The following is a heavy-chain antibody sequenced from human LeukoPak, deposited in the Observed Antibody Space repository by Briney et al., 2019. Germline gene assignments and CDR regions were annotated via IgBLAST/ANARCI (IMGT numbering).Heavy chain of an antibody. CDR3: ARDTRATAVAGFDY. J-gene: IGHJ4*02. CDR2: IYYSGST. D-gene: IGHD6-19*01. Sequence: SETLSLTCTVSGGSISSYYWSWIRQPPGKGLEWIGYIYYSGSTNYNPSLKSRVTISVGTSKNQFSLKLSSVTAADTAVYYCARDTRATAVAGFDYWGQGTLVTVSS. V-gene: IGHV4-59*01. CDR1: GGSISSYY.